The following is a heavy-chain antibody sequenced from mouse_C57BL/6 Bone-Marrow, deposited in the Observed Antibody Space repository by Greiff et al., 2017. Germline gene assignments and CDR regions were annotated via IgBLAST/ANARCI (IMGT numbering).Heavy chain of an antibody. CDR2: INPGSGGT. Sequence: VQLQQSGAELVRPGTSVKVSCKASGYAFTNYLIEWVKQRPGQGLEWIGVINPGSGGTNYNEKFKGKATLTADKSSSTAYMQLRSLTSEDSAVYVCARGDYGYDEAYWGQGTLVTVSA. J-gene: IGHJ3*01. CDR3: ARGDYGYDEAY. CDR1: GYAFTNYL. V-gene: IGHV1-54*01. D-gene: IGHD2-2*01.